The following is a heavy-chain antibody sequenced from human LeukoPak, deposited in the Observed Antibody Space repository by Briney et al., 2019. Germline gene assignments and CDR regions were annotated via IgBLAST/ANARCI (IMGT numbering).Heavy chain of an antibody. Sequence: PGGSLRLSAAACAFIFRNLLMSWVRQAPGKGLEWVANINQDGSEKYYVDSVKGRFTISRDNTKNSLYLQMNSLRAEDTAMYYCARHDLCSFDCGGQGTLVTVSS. D-gene: IGHD3-10*02. J-gene: IGHJ4*02. CDR3: ARHDLCSFDC. CDR2: INQDGSEK. V-gene: IGHV3-7*01. CDR1: AFIFRNLL.